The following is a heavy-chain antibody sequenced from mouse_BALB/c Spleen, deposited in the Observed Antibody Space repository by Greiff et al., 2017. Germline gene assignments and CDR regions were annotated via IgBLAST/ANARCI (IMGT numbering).Heavy chain of an antibody. D-gene: IGHD2-10*02. CDR1: GYTFTSYT. J-gene: IGHJ2*01. CDR3: ARQYGNPGSFDY. V-gene: IGHV1-4*02. CDR2: INPSSGYT. Sequence: QVQLQQSAAELARPGASVKMSCKASGYTFTSYTMHWVKQRPGQGLEWIGYINPSSGYTEYNQKFKDKTTLTADKSSSTAYMQLSSLTSEDSAVYYCARQYGNPGSFDYWGQGTTLTVSS.